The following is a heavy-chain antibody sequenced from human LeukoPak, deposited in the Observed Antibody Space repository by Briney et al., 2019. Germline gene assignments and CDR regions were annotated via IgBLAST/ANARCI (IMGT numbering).Heavy chain of an antibody. CDR3: ASGFEYYDSSGPTPSSDY. Sequence: GGSLRLSCAASGFTFSSYSMNWVRQAPGKGLEWVSSISSSSSYIFYADSVKGRFTISRDNAKNSLYLQMNSLRAEDTAVYYCASGFEYYDSSGPTPSSDYWGQGTLVTVSS. J-gene: IGHJ4*02. CDR2: ISSSSSYI. D-gene: IGHD3-22*01. CDR1: GFTFSSYS. V-gene: IGHV3-21*01.